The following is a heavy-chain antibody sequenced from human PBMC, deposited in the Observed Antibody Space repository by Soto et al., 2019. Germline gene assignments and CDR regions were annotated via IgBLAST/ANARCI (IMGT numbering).Heavy chain of an antibody. CDR3: ASADRSDYGCDY. D-gene: IGHD3-22*01. CDR2: ASYGSRWYN. J-gene: IGHJ4*02. V-gene: IGHV6-1*01. CDR1: GDSVSSNSAA. Sequence: QVQLQQSGPGLVKPSQLLSLTCDISGDSVSSNSAAWNWIRQSPSRGLEWRVRASYGSRWYNVCADPVTSRLTTHPNSSKSQFTLVLNSVTHEDTALYYYASADRSDYGCDYWGQGTLVTVSS.